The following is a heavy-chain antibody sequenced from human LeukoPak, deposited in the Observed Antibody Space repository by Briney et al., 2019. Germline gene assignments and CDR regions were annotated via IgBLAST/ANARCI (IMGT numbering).Heavy chain of an antibody. D-gene: IGHD3-22*01. Sequence: ASVKVSCKASGYIFTDYYIHWVRQAPGQGLEWVGRVNSKSGETNYAQKFQGSVTMTSDTSISTIYMELSGLTSDDTAVYYCARAHRFYDRSGYYSYYFDYWGQRALVTVSS. CDR3: ARAHRFYDRSGYYSYYFDY. CDR2: VNSKSGET. CDR1: GYIFTDYY. J-gene: IGHJ4*02. V-gene: IGHV1-2*06.